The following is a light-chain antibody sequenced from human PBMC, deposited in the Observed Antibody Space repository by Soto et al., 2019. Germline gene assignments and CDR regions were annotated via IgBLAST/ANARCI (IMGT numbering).Light chain of an antibody. Sequence: EIVLTQSPATVSLSPGEKATLSCRASQSVEYYLAWYQQRDGQAHRLLIYDASNRATGIPARFSGSGSGTNFPLTISSLEPEDFAVYYCKQRNLWPLTFGGGSKVE. CDR3: KQRNLWPLT. J-gene: IGKJ4*01. CDR2: DAS. V-gene: IGKV3-11*01. CDR1: QSVEYY.